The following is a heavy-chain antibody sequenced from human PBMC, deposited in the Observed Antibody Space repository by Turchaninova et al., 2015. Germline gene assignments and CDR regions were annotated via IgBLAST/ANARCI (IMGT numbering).Heavy chain of an antibody. CDR3: ARDLGLDTKIFFDY. V-gene: IGHV1-18*01. D-gene: IGHD5-18*01. CDR1: GYTFTDFG. CDR2: ISAYNGDT. J-gene: IGHJ4*02. Sequence: QVQLVQSGPEVKKPGASVKVSCQTSGYTFTDFGISWGREAPGQSLEGMGWISAYNGDTKYAQKPQGRVTMTTDTSTGTAYMELRSLRSDDTAVYYCARDLGLDTKIFFDYWGQGTLVTVSS.